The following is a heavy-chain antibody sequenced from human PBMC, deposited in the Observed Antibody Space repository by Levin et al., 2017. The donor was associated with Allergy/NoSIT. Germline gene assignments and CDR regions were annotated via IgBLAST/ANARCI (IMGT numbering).Heavy chain of an antibody. CDR2: ISDDGKNK. D-gene: IGHD1-14*01. Sequence: GGSLRLSCAASGFIVSDYGMHWVRQAPGKGLEWVAVISDDGKNKDYADSVKGRFTITRDSSKKTVSLQMNSLRVDDTAVYYCAKDGAGGNQSLHSYSLDVWGQGTTVTVSS. V-gene: IGHV3-30*18. CDR3: AKDGAGGNQSLHSYSLDV. CDR1: GFIVSDYG. J-gene: IGHJ6*02.